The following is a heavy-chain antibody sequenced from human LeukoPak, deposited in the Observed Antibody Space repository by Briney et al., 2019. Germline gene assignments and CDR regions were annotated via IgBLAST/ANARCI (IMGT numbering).Heavy chain of an antibody. CDR1: GYTLTELS. D-gene: IGHD3-22*01. CDR2: FDLEDGDT. V-gene: IGHV1-24*01. J-gene: IGHJ4*02. CDR3: ARGGYYYDSSGYPSHY. Sequence: ASVKISCKVSGYTLTELSMHWVRQAPGKGLEWMGGFDLEDGDTIYAQKFQGRVTMAEDTSTDTAYMELSSLRSDDTAVYYCARGGYYYDSSGYPSHYWGQGTLVTVSS.